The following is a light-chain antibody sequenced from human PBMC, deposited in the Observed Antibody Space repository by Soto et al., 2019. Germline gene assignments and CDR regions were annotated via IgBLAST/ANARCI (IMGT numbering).Light chain of an antibody. V-gene: IGKV1-5*01. Sequence: IQMTQSPSSLSASVRDRVTITCRASQSISSYLNWYQQKPGKAPKLLIYSASRLQSGVPSRFSGSGSGTEFTLTISSLQPDDFATYYCQHYNSYSEAFGQGTKVDIK. CDR3: QHYNSYSEA. CDR2: SAS. J-gene: IGKJ1*01. CDR1: QSISSY.